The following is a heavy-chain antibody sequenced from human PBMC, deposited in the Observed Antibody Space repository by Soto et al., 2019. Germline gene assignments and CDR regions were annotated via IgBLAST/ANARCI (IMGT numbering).Heavy chain of an antibody. V-gene: IGHV3-30-3*01. J-gene: IGHJ4*02. CDR1: GFTFSSYG. CDR3: ARKLQGYYFDY. CDR2: ISSDGSNK. Sequence: GGSLRLSCAASGFTFSSYGIHWVRQAPGKGLEWVAAISSDGSNKYYADSVKGRFTISRDNSKNTVSLQINSLRAEDTAVYFCARKLQGYYFDYWGQGTLVTVSS.